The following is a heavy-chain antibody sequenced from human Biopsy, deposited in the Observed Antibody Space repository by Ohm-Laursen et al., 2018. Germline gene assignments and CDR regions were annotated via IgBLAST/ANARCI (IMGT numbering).Heavy chain of an antibody. J-gene: IGHJ4*02. Sequence: SDTLSLTCIVSGGSISSYYWNWIRQPPGKVLEWIGYIYYSGTTDYSPSLKSRVTISIDKSKNQFFLKLSSVTAEDTAVYYCARDDAVTVIRGLYYWGQGALVTVSS. CDR1: GGSISSYY. CDR2: IYYSGTT. D-gene: IGHD2-21*02. CDR3: ARDDAVTVIRGLYY. V-gene: IGHV4-59*07.